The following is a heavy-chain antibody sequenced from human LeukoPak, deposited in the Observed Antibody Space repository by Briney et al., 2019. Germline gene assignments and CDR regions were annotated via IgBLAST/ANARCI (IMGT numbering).Heavy chain of an antibody. CDR1: GFTFGDYD. V-gene: IGHV3-49*03. D-gene: IGHD1-26*01. CDR3: TRWDGTKIDY. J-gene: IGHJ4*02. CDR2: IRSQIYGGTP. Sequence: GGSLRLSCTASGFTFGDYDVSWFRQAPGKGLEWIGFIRSQIYGGTPEYAASVKGRFTISRNDSKSIASLHMDSLKTEDTAVYYCTRWDGTKIDYWGQGTLVTVS.